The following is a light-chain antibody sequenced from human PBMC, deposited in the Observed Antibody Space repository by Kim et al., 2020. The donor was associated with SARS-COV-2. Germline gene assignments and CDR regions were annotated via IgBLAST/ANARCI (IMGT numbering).Light chain of an antibody. CDR3: QQRSN. CDR2: DAS. Sequence: ASQSLAPGKTDTLSCRASQRVRSYLAWYQQIPGQAPRLLIYDASIRATGIPARFSGSGSGTDFTLTISSLEPEDFAVYYCQQRSNFGPGTKVDIK. CDR1: QRVRSY. J-gene: IGKJ3*01. V-gene: IGKV3-11*01.